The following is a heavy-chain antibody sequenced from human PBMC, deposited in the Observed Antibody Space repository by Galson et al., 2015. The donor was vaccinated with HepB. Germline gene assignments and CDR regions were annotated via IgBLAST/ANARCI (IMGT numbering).Heavy chain of an antibody. CDR2: IIPIFGTA. V-gene: IGHV1-69*13. D-gene: IGHD2-15*01. Sequence: SVKVSCKASGGTFSSYAISWVRQAPGQGLEWMGGIIPIFGTANYAQKFQGRVTITADESTSTAYMELSSLRSEDTAVYYCARAAVYCSGGSCQTFDYWGQGTLVTVSS. CDR3: ARAAVYCSGGSCQTFDY. J-gene: IGHJ4*02. CDR1: GGTFSSYA.